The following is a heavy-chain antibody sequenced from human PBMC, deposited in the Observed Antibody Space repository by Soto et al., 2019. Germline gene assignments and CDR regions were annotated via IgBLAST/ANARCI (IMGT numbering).Heavy chain of an antibody. D-gene: IGHD3-10*01. CDR2: INARGST. V-gene: IGHV4-4*07. Sequence: HVQLQESGPGLVKPSETLSLHCTVSGGSRRRYYCNWVRKPAGEGLEWIGRINARGSTKYNPSLERRVMMFVAVSQKQVSLRLTSVTAADTAVYYCAVIREEIDYGMDVWGQGTTVTVSS. J-gene: IGHJ6*02. CDR3: AVIREEIDYGMDV. CDR1: GGSRRRYY.